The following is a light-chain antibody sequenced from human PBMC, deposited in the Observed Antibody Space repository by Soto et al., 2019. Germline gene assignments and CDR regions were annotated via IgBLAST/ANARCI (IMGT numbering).Light chain of an antibody. CDR2: RND. V-gene: IGLV1-47*01. CDR1: ISNIGNNY. CDR3: AAWDDTVRSYV. J-gene: IGLJ1*01. Sequence: QSVLTQPSSVSVTPGQGVTISCSGSISNIGNNYVYWFQQLPGTAPKVLSNRNDQRPSGVPDRFSGSKSGTSASLAISGLRYEGVADCYCAAWDDTVRSYVFGTGTKLTVL.